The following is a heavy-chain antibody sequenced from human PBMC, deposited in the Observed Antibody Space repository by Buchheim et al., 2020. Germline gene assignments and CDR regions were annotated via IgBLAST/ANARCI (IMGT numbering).Heavy chain of an antibody. D-gene: IGHD4-17*01. J-gene: IGHJ4*02. CDR1: GGSVSSGSYY. V-gene: IGHV4-61*01. Sequence: QVQLQESGPGLVKPSETLSLTCTVSGGSVSSGSYYWSWIRQPPGKGLEWIGYIYYSGSTNYNPSLKSRVTISVDTSKNQFSLKLSSVTAADTAVYYCARDLWDNGDYVGLDYWGQGTL. CDR2: IYYSGST. CDR3: ARDLWDNGDYVGLDY.